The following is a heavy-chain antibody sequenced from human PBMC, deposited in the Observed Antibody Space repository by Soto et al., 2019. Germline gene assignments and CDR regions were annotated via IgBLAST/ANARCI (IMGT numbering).Heavy chain of an antibody. Sequence: QVQLVESGGGVVQPGRSLRLSCAASGFTFSSYAMHWVRQAPGMGLEWVAVMSYDGSNKYYADSVKGRFTISRDNSKNTLYLQMNSLRAEDTAVYYCARDKSPYSSGWHNRHFEYWGQGTLVTVSS. D-gene: IGHD6-19*01. CDR1: GFTFSSYA. J-gene: IGHJ4*02. CDR3: ARDKSPYSSGWHNRHFEY. V-gene: IGHV3-30-3*01. CDR2: MSYDGSNK.